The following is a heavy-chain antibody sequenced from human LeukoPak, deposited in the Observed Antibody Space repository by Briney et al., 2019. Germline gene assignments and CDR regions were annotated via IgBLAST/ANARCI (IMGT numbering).Heavy chain of an antibody. D-gene: IGHD2-2*01. Sequence: SQTLSLTCTVSGGSISSDNYYWSWIRQPAGKGLEWIGSIYYSGSTYYNPSLKSRVTISVDTSKNQFSLKLSSVTAADTAVYYCARQGDVVVPAAMGDYAFDIWGQGTMVTVSS. CDR2: IYYSGST. CDR1: GGSISSDNYY. J-gene: IGHJ3*02. CDR3: ARQGDVVVPAAMGDYAFDI. V-gene: IGHV4-39*01.